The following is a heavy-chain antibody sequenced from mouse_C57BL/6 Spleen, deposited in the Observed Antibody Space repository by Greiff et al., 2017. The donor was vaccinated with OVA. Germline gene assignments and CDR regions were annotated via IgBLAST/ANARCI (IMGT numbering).Heavy chain of an antibody. J-gene: IGHJ3*01. D-gene: IGHD1-1*01. CDR3: ARNYYYGSSYSWFAY. CDR1: GYTFTSYW. CDR2: IHPNSGST. Sequence: VQLQQPGAELVKPGASVKLSCKASGYTFTSYWMHWVKQRPGQGLEWIGMIHPNSGSTNYNEKFKSKATLTVDKSSSTAYMQLSSLTSEDSAVYYCARNYYYGSSYSWFAYWGQGTLVTVSA. V-gene: IGHV1-64*01.